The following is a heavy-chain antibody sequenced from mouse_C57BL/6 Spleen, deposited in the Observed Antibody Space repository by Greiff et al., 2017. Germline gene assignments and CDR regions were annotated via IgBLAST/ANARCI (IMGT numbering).Heavy chain of an antibody. CDR2: INYDGSST. J-gene: IGHJ1*03. CDR1: GFTFSDYY. CDR3: ARDGDYYGSSWYFDV. Sequence: EVNVVESEGGLVQPGSSMKLSCTASGFTFSDYYMAWVRQVPEKGLEWVANINYDGSSTYYLDSLKSRFIISRDNAKNILCLQMSSLKSEDTATYYCARDGDYYGSSWYFDVWGTGTTVTVSS. V-gene: IGHV5-16*01. D-gene: IGHD1-1*01.